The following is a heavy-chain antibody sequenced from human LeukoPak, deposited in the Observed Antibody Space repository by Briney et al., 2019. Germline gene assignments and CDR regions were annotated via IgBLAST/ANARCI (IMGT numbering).Heavy chain of an antibody. CDR3: ARVVRGVIVYYYYYMDV. Sequence: ASVKVSCRASGYTFTSYGISWVRQAPGQGLEWMGWISAYNGNTNYAQKLQGRVTMTTDTSTSTAYMELRSLRSDDTAVYYCARVVRGVIVYYYYYMDVWGKGTTVTVSS. D-gene: IGHD3-10*01. V-gene: IGHV1-18*01. CDR1: GYTFTSYG. CDR2: ISAYNGNT. J-gene: IGHJ6*03.